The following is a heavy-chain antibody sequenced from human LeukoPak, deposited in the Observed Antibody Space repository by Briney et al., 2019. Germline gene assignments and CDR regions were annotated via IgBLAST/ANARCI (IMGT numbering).Heavy chain of an antibody. D-gene: IGHD3-10*01. CDR1: GDSISSYY. V-gene: IGHV4-59*12. CDR3: AREGAAQRGEGSFDY. J-gene: IGHJ4*02. CDR2: IYYSGST. Sequence: SETLSLTCSVSGDSISSYYWFWIRQPPGKGLEWIGYIYYSGSTNYNPSLKSRVTISVDTSKNHFSLKLTSVSIADTAVYYCAREGAAQRGEGSFDYWGQGTLVPVSS.